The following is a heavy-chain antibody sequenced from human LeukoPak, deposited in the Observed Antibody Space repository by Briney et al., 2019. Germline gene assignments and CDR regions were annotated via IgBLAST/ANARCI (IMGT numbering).Heavy chain of an antibody. J-gene: IGHJ5*02. CDR3: ARGGITMIVVVKEPFDP. CDR2: IYHSGST. CDR1: GYSISSGYY. D-gene: IGHD3-22*01. Sequence: SETLSLTCTVSGYSISSGYYWGWIRQPPGKGLEWIGSIYHSGSTYYNPSLKSRVTISVDTSKNQFSLKLSSVTAADTAVYYCARGGITMIVVVKEPFDPWGQGTLVTVSS. V-gene: IGHV4-38-2*02.